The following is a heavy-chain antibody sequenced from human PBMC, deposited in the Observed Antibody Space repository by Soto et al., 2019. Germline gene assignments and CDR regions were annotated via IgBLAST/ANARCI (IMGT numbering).Heavy chain of an antibody. V-gene: IGHV3-74*01. J-gene: IGHJ4*02. CDR3: ARAFEY. CDR2: INSDGSST. Sequence: EVQLVESGGGLVQPGGSLRLSCEASGFTFSTFWMHWVRQAPGKWLVWVSRINSDGSSTNYADSVKGRVTISRYNDKNMLYLQMNRLRAEDTAVYYCARAFEYWGQGTLVTVSS. CDR1: GFTFSTFW.